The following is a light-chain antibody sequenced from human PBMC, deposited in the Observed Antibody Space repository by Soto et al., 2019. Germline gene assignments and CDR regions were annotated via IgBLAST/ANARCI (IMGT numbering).Light chain of an antibody. V-gene: IGKV1-5*03. CDR3: QQYNSYSPYT. Sequence: DIQMTQSPSTLSASVGDRVTITCRASQSISSWLAWYQQKPGKAPKLLIYKASSLESGVPSRFSGSGSGTEFTLTLSIMQPDDFATDNCQQYNSYSPYTFGQGTKLEIK. CDR1: QSISSW. J-gene: IGKJ2*01. CDR2: KAS.